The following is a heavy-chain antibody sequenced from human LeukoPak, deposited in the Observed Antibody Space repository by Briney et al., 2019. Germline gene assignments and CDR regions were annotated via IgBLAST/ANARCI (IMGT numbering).Heavy chain of an antibody. CDR3: ARDRREWNSGWYYDN. J-gene: IGHJ4*02. Sequence: GGSLRLSCAASGVTVYANYISWVRQAPGQGLEWVSIIYSGGSTYYADSVKDRFTVSRDNSKNTVYLQMNRLRAEDTAVYYCARDRREWNSGWYYDNWGQGTLVTVSS. D-gene: IGHD6-19*01. CDR2: IYSGGST. CDR1: GVTVYANY. V-gene: IGHV3-66*01.